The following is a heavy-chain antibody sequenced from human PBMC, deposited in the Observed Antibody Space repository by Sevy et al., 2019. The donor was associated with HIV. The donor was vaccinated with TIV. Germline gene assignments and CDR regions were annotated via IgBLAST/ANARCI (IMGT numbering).Heavy chain of an antibody. CDR3: ENSMRWFGGPDAFDI. CDR1: GFTFSSYC. CDR2: ISYDGSNK. Sequence: GGSLRLSCAASGFTFSSYCMHWVRQAPGKGLEWVADISYDGSNKYYADSVKGRFTISRDNSKNTLYLQMDSLRAEYTGVYYCENSMRWFGGPDAFDIWGQGTMVTVSS. D-gene: IGHD3-10*01. J-gene: IGHJ3*02. V-gene: IGHV3-30*18.